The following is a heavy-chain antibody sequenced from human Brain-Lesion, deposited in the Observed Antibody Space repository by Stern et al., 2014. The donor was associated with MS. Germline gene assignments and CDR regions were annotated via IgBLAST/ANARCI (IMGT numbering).Heavy chain of an antibody. D-gene: IGHD2-2*01. CDR3: ARGRVVPGFQYYATDV. Sequence: VQLVESGPGLVKPSQTLSLSCTVSGGSISSGGYYWSWIRQPAGKGLEWIGRIFNSGSTSYTPPLKSRVTISIDTSKNQFSLRLTSMTAADTAVYYCARGRVVPGFQYYATDVWGQGTTVIVSS. CDR2: IFNSGST. V-gene: IGHV4-61*02. CDR1: GGSISSGGYY. J-gene: IGHJ6*02.